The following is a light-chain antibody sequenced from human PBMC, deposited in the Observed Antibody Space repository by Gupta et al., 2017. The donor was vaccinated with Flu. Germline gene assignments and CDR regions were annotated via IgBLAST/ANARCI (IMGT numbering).Light chain of an antibody. CDR1: VFPKQY. CDR3: QSGDSSGTYWV. J-gene: IGLJ3*02. CDR2: RDN. Sequence: GQTARITCSGDVFPKQYAHWYQQKPGQAPVLMIYRDNMRPSGIPERFFGSSSGTTATLTIIGVQAEDGADYYCQSGDSSGTYWVFGGGTKLTVL. V-gene: IGLV3-25*03.